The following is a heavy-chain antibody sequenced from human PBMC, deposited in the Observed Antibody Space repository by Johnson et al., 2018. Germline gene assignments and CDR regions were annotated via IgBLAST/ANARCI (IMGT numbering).Heavy chain of an antibody. D-gene: IGHD6-19*01. V-gene: IGHV3-49*01. CDR3: TRPGYSSGWYLAEYFQH. Sequence: EVQLVESGGGLVQPGRSLRLSCTASGFTFGDYAMSWFRQAPGKGLEWVGFIRSKAYGGTTEYAASVKGRFTISRDGSKSIAYLQMNSLKTEDTAVYYFTRPGYSSGWYLAEYFQHWGQGTLVTVSS. CDR1: GFTFGDYA. CDR2: IRSKAYGGTT. J-gene: IGHJ1*01.